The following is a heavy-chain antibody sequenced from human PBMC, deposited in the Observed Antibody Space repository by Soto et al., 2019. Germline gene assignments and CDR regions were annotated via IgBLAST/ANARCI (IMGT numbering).Heavy chain of an antibody. J-gene: IGHJ4*02. Sequence: SETLYLTCAVYGGSFSGYYWSWIRQPPGKGLEWIGEINHSGSTNYNPSLKSRVTISVDTSKNQFSLKLSSVTAADTAVYYCAREYYDYVWGSYRPFDYWGQGTLVTVSS. CDR3: AREYYDYVWGSYRPFDY. D-gene: IGHD3-16*02. V-gene: IGHV4-34*01. CDR1: GGSFSGYY. CDR2: INHSGST.